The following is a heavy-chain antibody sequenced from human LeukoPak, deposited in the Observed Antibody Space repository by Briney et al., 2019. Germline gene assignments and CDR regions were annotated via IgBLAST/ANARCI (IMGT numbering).Heavy chain of an antibody. J-gene: IGHJ4*02. CDR3: ARDGLLGGDCYCDY. D-gene: IGHD2-21*02. V-gene: IGHV3-21*01. CDR2: ISSSSSYI. CDR1: GFTFSSYS. Sequence: PGGSLRLSCAASGFTFSSYSMNWVRQAPGKGLEWVSSISSSSSYIYYADSVKGRFTISRDNAKNSLYLQMNSLRAEDTAVYYCARDGLLGGDCYCDYWGQGTLVTVSS.